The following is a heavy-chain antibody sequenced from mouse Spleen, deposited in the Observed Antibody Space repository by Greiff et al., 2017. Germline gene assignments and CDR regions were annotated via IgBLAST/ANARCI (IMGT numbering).Heavy chain of an antibody. CDR1: GYTFTSYW. CDR2: IYPSDSET. Sequence: QVQLQQPGAELVRPGSSVKLSCKASGYTFTSYWMDWVKQRPGQGLEWIGNIYPSDSETHYNQKFKDKATLTVDKSSSTAYMQLSSLTSEDSAVYYCARPLYSNWGSWFAYWGQGTLVTVSA. J-gene: IGHJ3*01. CDR3: ARPLYSNWGSWFAY. D-gene: IGHD2-5*01. V-gene: IGHV1-61*01.